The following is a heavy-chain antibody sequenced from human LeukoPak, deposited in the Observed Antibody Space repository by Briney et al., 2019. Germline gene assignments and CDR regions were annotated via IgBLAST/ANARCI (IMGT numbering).Heavy chain of an antibody. Sequence: PSQTLSLTFTVTGGSISSYIWSSIRPPPRTRLYLIGSIYYSGSTNYNPSLKSRVTISVDTSKNQFSLRLSSVTAADTAVYYCARTAFGGTFPYYYYYMDVWGKGTTVTVSS. CDR3: ARTAFGGTFPYYYYYMDV. D-gene: IGHD1-26*01. CDR2: IYYSGST. V-gene: IGHV4-59*08. J-gene: IGHJ6*03. CDR1: GGSISSYI.